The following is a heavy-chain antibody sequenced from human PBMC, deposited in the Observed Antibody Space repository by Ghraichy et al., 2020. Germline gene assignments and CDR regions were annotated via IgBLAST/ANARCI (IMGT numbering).Heavy chain of an antibody. V-gene: IGHV4-59*01. Sequence: ESLNISCTVSGGSISSYYWSWIRQPPGKGLEWIGYIYYSGSTNYNPSLKSRVTISVDTSKNQFSLKLSSVTAADTAVYYCARGLDAFDIWGQGTMVTVSS. J-gene: IGHJ3*02. CDR1: GGSISSYY. CDR3: ARGLDAFDI. CDR2: IYYSGST.